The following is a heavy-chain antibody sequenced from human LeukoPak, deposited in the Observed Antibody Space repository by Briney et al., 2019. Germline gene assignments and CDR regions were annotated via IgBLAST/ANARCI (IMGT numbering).Heavy chain of an antibody. Sequence: ASVKVSCKTSGGTFSSYAITWVRQTPGQGLEWMGGIIPIFGTTNYAQKFQDRVTITADKSTSTAYMKLSSLRSEDTAVYYCARVVGLTGYSSNWYSGYYYYMDVWGKGTTVTMSS. D-gene: IGHD6-13*01. CDR3: ARVVGLTGYSSNWYSGYYYYMDV. CDR1: GGTFSSYA. V-gene: IGHV1-69*06. CDR2: IIPIFGTT. J-gene: IGHJ6*03.